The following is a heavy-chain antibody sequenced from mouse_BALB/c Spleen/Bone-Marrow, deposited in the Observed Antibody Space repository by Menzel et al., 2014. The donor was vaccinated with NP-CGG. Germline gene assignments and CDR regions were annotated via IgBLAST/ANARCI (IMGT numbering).Heavy chain of an antibody. CDR3: ARRQFGPAWVAY. J-gene: IGHJ3*01. Sequence: EVKLQESGPELVKPGASVKISCKTSGYTFTEYTMHWVKQSHGKSLEWIGGINPNNGATSYNQKFKGKATLTVDKSSSTAYMELRSLTSEDSAVYFCARRQFGPAWVAYWGQGTLVTVSA. V-gene: IGHV1-22*01. CDR2: INPNNGAT. CDR1: GYTFTEYT. D-gene: IGHD6-1*01.